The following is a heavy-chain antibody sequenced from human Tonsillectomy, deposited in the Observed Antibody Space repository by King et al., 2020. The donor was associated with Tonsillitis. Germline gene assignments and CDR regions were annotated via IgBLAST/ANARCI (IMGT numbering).Heavy chain of an antibody. J-gene: IGHJ6*03. CDR2: INHSGST. D-gene: IGHD3-22*01. Sequence: VQLQQWGAGLLKPSETLFLTCAVYGGSLSGYYWSWNRKPPGKGLEWIGEINHSGSTNYNPSLKSRVTISAETSKNQFSLKLSSVTAADTALYYCARGASGFFYDTSGARSYYMDVWGKGTTVTVSS. CDR1: GGSLSGYY. CDR3: ARGASGFFYDTSGARSYYMDV. V-gene: IGHV4-34*01.